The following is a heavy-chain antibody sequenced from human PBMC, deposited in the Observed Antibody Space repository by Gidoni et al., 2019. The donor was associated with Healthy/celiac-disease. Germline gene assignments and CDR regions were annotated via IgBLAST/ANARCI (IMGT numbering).Heavy chain of an antibody. V-gene: IGHV3-30-3*01. CDR1: GFTFRRYA. J-gene: IGHJ4*02. Sequence: QVQLVEYGGGVVQPGRSLRLSCAASGFTFRRYAMHWVRQAPGKWLDGVAVISYDGSNKYYADSVKGRFTISRDNSKNTLYLQMNSLRAEDTAVYYCARDGGYCSSTSCYTLFDYWGQGTLVTVSS. CDR3: ARDGGYCSSTSCYTLFDY. CDR2: ISYDGSNK. D-gene: IGHD2-2*02.